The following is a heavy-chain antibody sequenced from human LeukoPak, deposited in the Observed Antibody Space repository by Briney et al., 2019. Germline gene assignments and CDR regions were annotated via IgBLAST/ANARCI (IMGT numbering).Heavy chain of an antibody. D-gene: IGHD6-6*01. CDR1: GGSLSGYY. V-gene: IGHV4-34*01. J-gene: IGHJ4*02. CDR3: ARGRWSSSSVIGY. CDR2: INHSGST. Sequence: SETLSLTCGVDGGSLSGYYWSWLRQSPTKEREWIGEINHSGSTNYNPSLQSRVTISVDTSKNQFYLNLKSMTAADTAVYYCARGRWSSSSVIGYWGRGTRVTVST.